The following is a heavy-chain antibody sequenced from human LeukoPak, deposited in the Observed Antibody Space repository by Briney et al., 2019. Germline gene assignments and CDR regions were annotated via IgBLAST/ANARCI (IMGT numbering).Heavy chain of an antibody. D-gene: IGHD6-19*01. Sequence: PSETLSLTCAVSGASISSNSDYWGWIRQAPGKGLEWIASIYSRGTTFYNPSLQSRVTISIDISKSEFSLYVTSVTAADTAIYYCVRDGGRVAGIFDYWGQGILTTVSP. CDR3: VRDGGRVAGIFDY. V-gene: IGHV4-39*07. CDR1: GASISSNSDY. CDR2: IYSRGTT. J-gene: IGHJ4*02.